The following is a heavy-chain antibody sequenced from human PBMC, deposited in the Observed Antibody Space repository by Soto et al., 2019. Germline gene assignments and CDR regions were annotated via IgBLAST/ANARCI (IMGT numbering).Heavy chain of an antibody. CDR2: ISGSGGST. Sequence: PGESLRLSCAASGFTFSSYAMSWVRQAPGKGLEWVSAISGSGGSTYYADSVKGRFFISRDNSKNTVTLQMNNLTLDDTAVYYCATSFRYFDNWGQGTRVTVSS. D-gene: IGHD3-9*01. CDR3: ATSFRYFDN. V-gene: IGHV3-23*01. J-gene: IGHJ4*02. CDR1: GFTFSSYA.